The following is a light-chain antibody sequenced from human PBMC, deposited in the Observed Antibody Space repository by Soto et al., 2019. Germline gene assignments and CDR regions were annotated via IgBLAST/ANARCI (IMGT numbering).Light chain of an antibody. J-gene: IGKJ1*01. Sequence: DIQMTQSPSTLSASVGDRVTITCRASQSISVWLAWYQQKAGKAPNLLIYKASRLESGVPSRFSGSGSETEFTLTISCLQPGDSATYYCQQYNSYSPTFGQVAKVAIK. CDR2: KAS. V-gene: IGKV1-5*03. CDR1: QSISVW. CDR3: QQYNSYSPT.